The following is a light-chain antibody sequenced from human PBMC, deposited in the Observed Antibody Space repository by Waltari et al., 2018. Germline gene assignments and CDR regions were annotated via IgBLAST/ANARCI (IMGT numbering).Light chain of an antibody. Sequence: SCRASRSVGRAVAWYQQKPGQAPRLLIYGASSRATGIPDRFSGSGSGTDFSLTISRREPEDCAVYYCQHYVRLPGTFGQGTKVEIE. CDR1: RSVGRAV. CDR2: GAS. J-gene: IGKJ1*01. V-gene: IGKV3-20*01. CDR3: QHYVRLPGT.